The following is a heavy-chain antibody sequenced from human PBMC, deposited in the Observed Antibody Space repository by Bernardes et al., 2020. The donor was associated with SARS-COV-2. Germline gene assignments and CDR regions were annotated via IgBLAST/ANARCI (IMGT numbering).Heavy chain of an antibody. CDR2: INSNTGGT. J-gene: IGHJ4*02. CDR3: ARTRTTISTTGIPVDY. Sequence: SVTASRKATGYIFIGHVIHWVRQAPGQRLEWMGWINSNTGGTNYIHKLQGRVTMTRDTSIPTAYMELSRLGSDHTAIYYCARTRTTISTTGIPVDYWGQGTLVTVSS. CDR1: GYIFIGHV. D-gene: IGHD2-21*02. V-gene: IGHV1-2*02.